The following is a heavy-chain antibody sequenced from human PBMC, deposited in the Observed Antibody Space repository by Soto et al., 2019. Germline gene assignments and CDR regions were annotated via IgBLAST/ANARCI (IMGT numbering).Heavy chain of an antibody. Sequence: SESLSLTCTVSGGSISSGGYYWSWIRQHPGKGLEWIGYIYYSGSTYYNPSLKSRVTISVDTSKNQFSLKLSSVTAAATAVYYCARDHYDFGSGFDYWGQGTLVTVSS. CDR1: GGSISSGGYY. CDR2: IYYSGST. V-gene: IGHV4-31*03. J-gene: IGHJ4*02. CDR3: ARDHYDFGSGFDY. D-gene: IGHD3-3*01.